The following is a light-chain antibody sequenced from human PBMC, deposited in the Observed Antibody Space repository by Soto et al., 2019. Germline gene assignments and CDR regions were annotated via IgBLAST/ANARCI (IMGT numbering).Light chain of an antibody. V-gene: IGLV1-40*01. J-gene: IGLJ2*01. CDR3: QSYDSSLSGSK. CDR2: GNS. Sequence: QYVLTQPPSVSGAPGQRVTISCTGSSSNIGAGYDVHWYQQLPGTAPKLLIYGNSNRPSGVPDRFSGSKSGTSASLAITWLQAEDGADYYCQSYDSSLSGSKFGGGTKLTVL. CDR1: SSNIGAGYD.